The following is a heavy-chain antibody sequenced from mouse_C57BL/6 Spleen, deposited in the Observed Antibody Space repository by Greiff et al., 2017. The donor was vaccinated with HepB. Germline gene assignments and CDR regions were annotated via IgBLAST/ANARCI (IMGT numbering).Heavy chain of an antibody. CDR2: IWSDGST. CDR1: GFSLTSYG. Sequence: VKLMESGPGLVAPSQSLSITCTVSGFSLTSYGVHWVRQPPGKGLEWLVVIWSDGSTTYNSALKSRLSISTDNSKSQVFLKMNSLQTDDTAMYYCARHGETAQAEGYFDYWGQGTTLTVSS. J-gene: IGHJ2*01. D-gene: IGHD3-2*02. CDR3: ARHGETAQAEGYFDY. V-gene: IGHV2-6-1*01.